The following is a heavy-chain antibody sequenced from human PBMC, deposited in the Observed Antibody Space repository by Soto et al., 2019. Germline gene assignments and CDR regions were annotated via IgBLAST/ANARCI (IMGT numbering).Heavy chain of an antibody. D-gene: IGHD6-19*01. J-gene: IGHJ4*02. V-gene: IGHV1-18*01. CDR3: ARTTPSSGGIVGGRNYFDY. CDR2: ISAYNGNT. Sequence: SVKVSCKASGYTFTSYGISWVRQAPGQGLEWMGWISAYNGNTNYAQKLQGRVTMTTDTSTSTAYMELRSLISDDTAVYYCARTTPSSGGIVGGRNYFDYWGQGTLVTVSS. CDR1: GYTFTSYG.